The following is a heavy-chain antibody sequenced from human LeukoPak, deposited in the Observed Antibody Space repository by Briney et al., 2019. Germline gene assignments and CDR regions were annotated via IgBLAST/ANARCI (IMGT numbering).Heavy chain of an antibody. CDR3: ARVGPRYYDYADAFDI. V-gene: IGHV4-59*01. Sequence: SETLSLTCTVSGGSISSYYWSWTRQPPGKGLEWIGYIYYSGSTNYNPSLKSRVTISVDTSKNQFSLKLSSVTAADTAVYYCARVGPRYYDYADAFDIWGQGTMVTVSS. D-gene: IGHD5-12*01. J-gene: IGHJ3*02. CDR2: IYYSGST. CDR1: GGSISSYY.